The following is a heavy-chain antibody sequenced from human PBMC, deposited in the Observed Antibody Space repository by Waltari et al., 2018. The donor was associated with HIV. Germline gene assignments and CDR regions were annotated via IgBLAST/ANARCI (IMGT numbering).Heavy chain of an antibody. CDR1: GGSMSDTGDYH. D-gene: IGHD1-26*01. CDR3: MRHRGYFPPDY. V-gene: IGHV4-39*01. J-gene: IGHJ4*02. CDR2: FHYTGNT. Sequence: QLQLQESGPGLVKPSETLSLTCTVSGGSMSDTGDYHWGWIRQPPGKGREWIGNFHYTGNTFYNPSLKSRVTISADTSKNQFSLKLSSLTAADTAVYFCMRHRGYFPPDYWGQGTLVTVSS.